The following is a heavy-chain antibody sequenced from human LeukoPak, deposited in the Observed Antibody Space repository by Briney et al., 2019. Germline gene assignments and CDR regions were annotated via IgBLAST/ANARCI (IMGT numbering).Heavy chain of an antibody. CDR2: VTSGATT. CDR3: AKGSYSASLQTFDY. Sequence: GGSLRLSCAASGFSFSNYAMSWVRQAPGRGLEWVSAVTSGATTYYADSVKGRFTISRDNSKNTLYLQMNSLRAEDTAVYYCAKGSYSASLQTFDYWGQGTLVTVSS. CDR1: GFSFSNYA. D-gene: IGHD1-26*01. V-gene: IGHV3-23*01. J-gene: IGHJ4*02.